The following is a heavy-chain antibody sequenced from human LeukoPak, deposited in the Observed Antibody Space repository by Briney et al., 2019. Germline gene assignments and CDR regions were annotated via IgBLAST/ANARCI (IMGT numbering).Heavy chain of an antibody. CDR2: IYYSGST. CDR1: GGSFSGYY. J-gene: IGHJ5*02. Sequence: ETLSLTCAVYGGSFSGYYRGWIRQPPGKGLEWSGSIYYSGSTYYNPSLKSRVTISVDTSKNQFSLKLSSVTAADTAVYSCAVQTLYQLLPGCFDPWGQGTLVTVSS. D-gene: IGHD2-2*01. CDR3: AVQTLYQLLPGCFDP. V-gene: IGHV4-39*01.